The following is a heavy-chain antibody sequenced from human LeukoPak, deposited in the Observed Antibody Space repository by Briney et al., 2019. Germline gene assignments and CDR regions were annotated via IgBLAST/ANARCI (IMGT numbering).Heavy chain of an antibody. V-gene: IGHV3-30*18. Sequence: GVSLRLSRAASGFTFRSYGMHWVRQAPGKGLEWVAVISYDGSNKYYADSVKGRFTISRDNSKNTLYLQMNSLRAEDTAVYYCAKSPSSGWYWVDYWGQGTLVTVSS. CDR3: AKSPSSGWYWVDY. CDR2: ISYDGSNK. D-gene: IGHD6-19*01. CDR1: GFTFRSYG. J-gene: IGHJ4*02.